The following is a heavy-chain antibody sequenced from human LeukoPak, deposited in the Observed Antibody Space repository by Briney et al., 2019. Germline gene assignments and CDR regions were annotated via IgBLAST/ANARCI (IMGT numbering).Heavy chain of an antibody. D-gene: IGHD3-9*01. Sequence: PGGSLRLSCAASGFTFSSYAMSWVRQSPGKGLEWVSGISGGSGNTEYADSVKGRFTISRDNSKSTLYLQMNSLRAEDTAVYYCAKFYDILTGYFDYWGQGTLVTVSS. CDR1: GFTFSSYA. V-gene: IGHV3-23*01. CDR2: ISGGSGNT. CDR3: AKFYDILTGYFDY. J-gene: IGHJ4*02.